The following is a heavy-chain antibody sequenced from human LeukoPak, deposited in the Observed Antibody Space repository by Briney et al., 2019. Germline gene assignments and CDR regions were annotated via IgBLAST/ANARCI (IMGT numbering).Heavy chain of an antibody. J-gene: IGHJ4*02. CDR2: FYPADSDT. Sequence: GESLKISCKGSGYSFTSYWIGWVRQMPGGGLGWLGLFYPADSDTRYSPSFQGQVTISADKSISTAYLQWSSLKASDTAMYYCARWGFVGVAGPGNYWGQGTLVTVSS. CDR3: ARWGFVGVAGPGNY. V-gene: IGHV5-51*01. D-gene: IGHD6-19*01. CDR1: GYSFTSYW.